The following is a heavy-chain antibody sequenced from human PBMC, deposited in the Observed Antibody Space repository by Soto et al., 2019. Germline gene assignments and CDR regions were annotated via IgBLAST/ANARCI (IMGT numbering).Heavy chain of an antibody. V-gene: IGHV3-30*18. J-gene: IGHJ4*02. CDR1: GFTFSSYG. CDR3: AKDLSSPSPLGDY. CDR2: ISYDGSNK. D-gene: IGHD2-2*01. Sequence: QVQLVESGGGVVQPGRSLRLSCAASGFTFSSYGMHWVRQAPGKGLEWVAVISYDGSNKYYADSVKGRFTISRDNSKNTLYLQMNSLRAEDTAVYYCAKDLSSPSPLGDYWGQGTLVTVSS.